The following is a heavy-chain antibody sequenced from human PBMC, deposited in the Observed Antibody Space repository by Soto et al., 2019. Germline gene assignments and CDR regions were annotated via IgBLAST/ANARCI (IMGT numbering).Heavy chain of an antibody. V-gene: IGHV6-1*01. CDR1: GDSVSSNSAA. J-gene: IGHJ6*02. Sequence: SQTLSLTCAISGDSVSSNSAAWNWIRQSPSKGLEWLGRTYYRSKWYNDYAVSVKSRITINPDTSKNQFSLQLNSVTPEDTAVYYCARDQAMYPYYYYGMDVWGQGTTVTVSS. D-gene: IGHD2-8*01. CDR3: ARDQAMYPYYYYGMDV. CDR2: TYYRSKWYN.